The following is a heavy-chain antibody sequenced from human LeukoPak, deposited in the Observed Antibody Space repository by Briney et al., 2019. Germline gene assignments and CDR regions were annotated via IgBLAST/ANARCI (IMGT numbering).Heavy chain of an antibody. V-gene: IGHV3-7*01. D-gene: IGHD2-2*01. J-gene: IGHJ4*02. CDR2: MNEYGSEI. Sequence: GGSLRLSRSVSGFIFRDFSMSWVRQAPGKGLEWVAKMNEYGSEIFYVDSVKGRFTISRDNGKNSLYLQMNRLRAEDTAVYYCARPRGCGSSRCNNFDYWGQGTLVTVSS. CDR3: ARPRGCGSSRCNNFDY. CDR1: GFIFRDFS.